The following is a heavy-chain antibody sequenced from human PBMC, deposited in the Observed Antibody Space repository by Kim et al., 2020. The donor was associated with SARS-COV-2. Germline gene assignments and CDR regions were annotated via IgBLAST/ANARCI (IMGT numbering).Heavy chain of an antibody. CDR3: ARDSQPSSGNAFDI. J-gene: IGHJ3*02. V-gene: IGHV3-30-3*01. Sequence: GGSLRLSCAASGFTFSSYAMHWVRQAPGKGLEWVAVISYDGSNKYYADSVKGRFTISRDNSKNTLYLQMNSLRAEDTAVYYCARDSQPSSGNAFDIWGQGTMVTVSS. D-gene: IGHD6-19*01. CDR2: ISYDGSNK. CDR1: GFTFSSYA.